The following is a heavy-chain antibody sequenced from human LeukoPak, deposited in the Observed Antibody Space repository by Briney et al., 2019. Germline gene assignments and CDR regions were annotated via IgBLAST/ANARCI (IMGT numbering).Heavy chain of an antibody. Sequence: GESLKISCKGSGYIFTSYWIGWVRALPRKGLEWVGIIYPGDSDTRYSPSFQGHGTICADTSITTAYVQWSSLKGSDTAMYYCPIHYYYDSSGYFGAFDIWGQGTMVTVSS. V-gene: IGHV5-51*01. D-gene: IGHD3-22*01. CDR2: IYPGDSDT. CDR3: PIHYYYDSSGYFGAFDI. J-gene: IGHJ3*02. CDR1: GYIFTSYW.